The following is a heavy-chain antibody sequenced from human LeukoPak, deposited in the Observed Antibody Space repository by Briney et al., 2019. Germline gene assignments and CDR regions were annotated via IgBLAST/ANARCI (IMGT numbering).Heavy chain of an antibody. Sequence: SETLSLTCTVSGGSISRYYWSWIRQPPGKGLEWIGYIHYSGSTNYNPSLKSRVTISADTSKNQFSLKLSSVTAADTAVYYCARGLVIGHTFDYWGQGNLVTVSS. V-gene: IGHV4-59*01. J-gene: IGHJ4*02. CDR3: ARGLVIGHTFDY. D-gene: IGHD3-9*01. CDR2: IHYSGST. CDR1: GGSISRYY.